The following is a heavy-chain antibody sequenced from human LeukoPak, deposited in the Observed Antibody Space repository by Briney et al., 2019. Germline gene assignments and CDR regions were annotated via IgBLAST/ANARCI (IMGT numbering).Heavy chain of an antibody. CDR2: TSVYSGNT. D-gene: IGHD6-19*01. V-gene: IGHV1-18*01. J-gene: IGHJ4*02. CDR3: ARGIAVADVYYFDY. Sequence: ASVKVSCKASGYTFINYGISWVRQAPGQGLEWMGWTSVYSGNTNYAQKLQGRVTMTTDTSTSTAYMELRSLRSDDTAVYYCARGIAVADVYYFDYWGQGTLVTVSS. CDR1: GYTFINYG.